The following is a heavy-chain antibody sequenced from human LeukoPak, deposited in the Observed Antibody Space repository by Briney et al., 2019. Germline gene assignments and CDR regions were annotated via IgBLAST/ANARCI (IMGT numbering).Heavy chain of an antibody. CDR3: ARDRSTSGRQY. V-gene: IGHV3-7*01. J-gene: IGHJ4*02. D-gene: IGHD3-10*01. Sequence: PGGSLRLSCAASGFTFSNFWMTWVRQAPGKGLEWVANINQDGSEKHYVDSLKGRFTISRDNAKNSLYLQMNTLRAEDTAVYYCARDRSTSGRQYWGQGTLVTVSS. CDR2: INQDGSEK. CDR1: GFTFSNFW.